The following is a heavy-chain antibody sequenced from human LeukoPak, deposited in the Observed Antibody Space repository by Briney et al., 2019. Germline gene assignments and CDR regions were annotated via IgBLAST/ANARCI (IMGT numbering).Heavy chain of an antibody. J-gene: IGHJ4*02. CDR1: GYTFTSYY. D-gene: IGHD3-9*01. CDR3: ARVGNGILTGSAWGSAYYFDY. Sequence: GASVKVSCKASGYTFTSYYMHWVRQAPGQGLEWMGIINPSGGSTSYAQKFQGRVTMTRDTSTSTVYMELSSLRSEDTAVYYCARVGNGILTGSAWGSAYYFDYWGQGTLVTVSS. V-gene: IGHV1-46*01. CDR2: INPSGGST.